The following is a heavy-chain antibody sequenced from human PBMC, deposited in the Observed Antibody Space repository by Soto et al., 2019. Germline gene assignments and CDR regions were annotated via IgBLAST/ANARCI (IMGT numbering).Heavy chain of an antibody. D-gene: IGHD2-8*01. CDR2: IWYDGTNK. V-gene: IGHV3-33*01. J-gene: IGHJ4*02. CDR3: ARDVWNYIDY. Sequence: QVQLVESGGGVVQPGRSRRLSCAASGFTFTTFGMHWVRQAPGKGLEWVAVIWYDGTNKYYADSVKGRFTISRDNSKNTLYLQMNSLRAEDTAVYYCARDVWNYIDYWGQGTLVTVSS. CDR1: GFTFTTFG.